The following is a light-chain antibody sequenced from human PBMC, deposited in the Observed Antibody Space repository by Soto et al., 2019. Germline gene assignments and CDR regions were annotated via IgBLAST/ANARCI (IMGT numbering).Light chain of an antibody. J-gene: IGKJ4*01. CDR3: QQRSNWLT. V-gene: IGKV3-11*01. Sequence: EIVLTHSPATLSLSPCEGAALSFRASQSVSSSLAWYQQKPGQAPRLLINDASTRATGIPARFRGSGSGTDFTLTISSLEPEDFAVYYCQQRSNWLTFGGGTKVDI. CDR2: DAS. CDR1: QSVSSS.